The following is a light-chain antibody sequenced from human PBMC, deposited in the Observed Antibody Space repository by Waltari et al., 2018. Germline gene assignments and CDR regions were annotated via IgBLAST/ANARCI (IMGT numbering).Light chain of an antibody. CDR1: QSVSNN. V-gene: IGKV3D-15*01. Sequence: EIMMTQSPATLSASPEESVTLSCRASQSVSNNLAWYQQKPGQAPRLLIYDASTRATGIPARFSGSGSGTEFTLTITSLQSEDFAIYYCHHYNHWPRTFGHVTKVEV. CDR3: HHYNHWPRT. CDR2: DAS. J-gene: IGKJ1*01.